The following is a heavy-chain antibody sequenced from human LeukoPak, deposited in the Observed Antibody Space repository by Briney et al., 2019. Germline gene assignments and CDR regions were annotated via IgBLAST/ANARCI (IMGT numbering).Heavy chain of an antibody. CDR3: AGCSGGSCYDWFDP. CDR2: IYYSGST. Sequence: PSETLSLTCTVSGGSISSYYWSWIRQPPGKGLEWIGYIYYSGSTNYNPSLKSRVTISVDTSKNQFSLKLSPVTAADTAVYYCAGCSGGSCYDWFDPWGQGTLVTVSS. J-gene: IGHJ5*02. CDR1: GGSISSYY. D-gene: IGHD2-15*01. V-gene: IGHV4-59*01.